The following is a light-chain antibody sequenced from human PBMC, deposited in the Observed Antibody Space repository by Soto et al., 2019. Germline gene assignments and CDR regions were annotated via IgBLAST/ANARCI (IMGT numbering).Light chain of an antibody. CDR3: QRYNNWPLT. J-gene: IGKJ4*01. CDR2: DAS. V-gene: IGKV1-5*01. CDR1: QSISSW. Sequence: DIQMTQSPCTLSASVGDRVTITCRASQSISSWLAWYQQKPGKAPKLLIYDASSLESGVPSRFSGSGSGTEFTLTISSLQPDDFAIYYCQRYNNWPLTFGGGTKVESK.